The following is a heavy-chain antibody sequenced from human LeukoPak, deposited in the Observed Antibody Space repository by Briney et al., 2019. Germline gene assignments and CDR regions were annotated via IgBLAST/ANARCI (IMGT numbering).Heavy chain of an antibody. CDR3: ARRGVTDYYYYMDV. CDR1: GGSISSYY. D-gene: IGHD3-10*01. Sequence: KSSETLSLTCTVSGGSISSYYWSWVRQPAGKGLEWIGRIFTSGSTNYNPSLKSRVTISVDTSKNQFSLKLSSVTAADTAVYYCARRGVTDYYYYMDVWGKGTTVTVSS. CDR2: IFTSGST. V-gene: IGHV4-4*07. J-gene: IGHJ6*03.